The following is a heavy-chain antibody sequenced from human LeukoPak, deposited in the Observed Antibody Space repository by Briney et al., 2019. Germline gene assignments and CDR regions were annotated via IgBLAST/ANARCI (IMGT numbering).Heavy chain of an antibody. Sequence: ASVKVSCKASGYTLRSYGITWVRQAPGQRLEGMGWISAYNGNTKYPQKLQGRVTMTTDTSTSTAYMELRSLRSDDTAVYYCARGPIIDIVIVPAADDYYYMDVWGKGTTVTVSS. CDR3: ARGPIIDIVIVPAADDYYYMDV. J-gene: IGHJ6*03. V-gene: IGHV1-18*01. CDR2: ISAYNGNT. CDR1: GYTLRSYG. D-gene: IGHD2-2*01.